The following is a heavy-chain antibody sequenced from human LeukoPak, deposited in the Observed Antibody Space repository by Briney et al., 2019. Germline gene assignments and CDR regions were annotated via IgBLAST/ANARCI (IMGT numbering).Heavy chain of an antibody. CDR1: GGSISSYY. J-gene: IGHJ4*02. Sequence: PSETLSLTCTVSGGSISSYYWSWIRQPPGKGLEWIGYIYFSGSTNYNPSLKSRVTMSVDTSKNQFSLKLSSVTAADTAVYYCARVYGDGVDYWGQGTLVTVSS. CDR2: IYFSGST. D-gene: IGHD4-17*01. CDR3: ARVYGDGVDY. V-gene: IGHV4-59*12.